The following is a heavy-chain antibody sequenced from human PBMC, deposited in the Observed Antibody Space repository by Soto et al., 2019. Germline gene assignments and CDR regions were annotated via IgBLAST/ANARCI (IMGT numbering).Heavy chain of an antibody. CDR3: ARGLTAKWANYYYGMDV. D-gene: IGHD1-26*01. CDR1: GGSFSDYY. CDR2: INHSGST. J-gene: IGHJ6*02. V-gene: IGHV4-34*01. Sequence: SETLSLTCAVYGGSFSDYYCSWIRQPPGKGLEWIGEINHSGSTNYNPSLKSRVTISVDTSKNQFSLKLRSVTAADTAVYYCARGLTAKWANYYYGMDVWGQGTTVTVSS.